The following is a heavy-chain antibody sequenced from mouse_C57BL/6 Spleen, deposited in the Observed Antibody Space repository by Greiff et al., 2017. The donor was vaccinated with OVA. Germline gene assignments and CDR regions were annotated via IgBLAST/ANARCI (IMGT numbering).Heavy chain of an antibody. CDR3: ARMTTEVGGYFDY. CDR2: IRNKANGYTT. CDR1: GFTFTDYY. V-gene: IGHV7-3*01. D-gene: IGHD1-1*01. Sequence: EVHLVESGGGLVQPGGSLSLSCAASGFTFTDYYMSWVRQPPGKALEWLGFIRNKANGYTTEYSASVMGRFTIARNNSQSSLYLQMNALRAEDSAANYCARMTTEVGGYFDYWGQGTTLTVSS. J-gene: IGHJ2*01.